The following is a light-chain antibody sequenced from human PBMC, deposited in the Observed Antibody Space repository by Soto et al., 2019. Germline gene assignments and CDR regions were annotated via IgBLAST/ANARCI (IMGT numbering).Light chain of an antibody. CDR3: CSYAGSSTPLI. V-gene: IGLV2-23*02. CDR2: EVS. J-gene: IGLJ1*01. Sequence: QSALTQPASVSGSPGQSITISCTGTSSDVGSYNLVSWYQQHPGKAPKLMIDEVSKRPSGVSNRFSGSKSGNTASLTISGLQAEDEADYYCCSYAGSSTPLIFGTGTKVTVL. CDR1: SSDVGSYNL.